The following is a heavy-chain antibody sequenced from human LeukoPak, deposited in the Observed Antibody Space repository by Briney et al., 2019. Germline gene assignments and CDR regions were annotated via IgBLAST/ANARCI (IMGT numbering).Heavy chain of an antibody. CDR2: INHSGST. D-gene: IGHD6-13*01. J-gene: IGHJ5*02. CDR3: ARGQWRFSSSWSYNWFDP. Sequence: SETLSLTCAVYGGSFSGYYWSWIRQPPGKGLEWIGEINHSGSTNCNPSLKSRVTISVDTSKNQLSLKLSSVTAADTAVYYCARGQWRFSSSWSYNWFDPWGQGTLVTVSS. CDR1: GGSFSGYY. V-gene: IGHV4-34*01.